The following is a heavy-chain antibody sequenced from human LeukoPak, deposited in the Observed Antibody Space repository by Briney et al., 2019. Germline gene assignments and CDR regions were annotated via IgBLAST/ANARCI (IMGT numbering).Heavy chain of an antibody. D-gene: IGHD4-17*01. CDR2: IISIFGTA. J-gene: IGHJ6*02. CDR1: GGTFSSYA. CDR3: ARTAGDYGDYVYYYGMDV. Sequence: SVKVSCKASGGTFSSYAISWVRQAPGQGLEWMGGIISIFGTANYAQKFQGRVTITADESTSTAYMELSSLRSEDTAVYYCARTAGDYGDYVYYYGMDVWGQGTTVTVSS. V-gene: IGHV1-69*01.